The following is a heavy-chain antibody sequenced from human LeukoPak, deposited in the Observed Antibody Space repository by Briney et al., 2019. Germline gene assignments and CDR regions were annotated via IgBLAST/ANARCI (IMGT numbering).Heavy chain of an antibody. CDR1: GFTLSSYG. D-gene: IGHD1-26*01. J-gene: IGHJ4*02. V-gene: IGHV3-30*02. CDR3: ARDCCGSYDGVVDY. Sequence: GGSLRLSCAASGFTLSSYGMHWVRQAPGKGLEWVAFIRYDGSNKYYADSVKGRFTISRDNSKNTLYLQMNSLRAEDTAVYYCARDCCGSYDGVVDYWGQGTLVTVSS. CDR2: IRYDGSNK.